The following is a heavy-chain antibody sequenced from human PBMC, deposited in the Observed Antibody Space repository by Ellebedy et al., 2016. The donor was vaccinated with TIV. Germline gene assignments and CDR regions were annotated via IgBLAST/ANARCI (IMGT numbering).Heavy chain of an antibody. CDR3: ARVGNYYGGNPSYYFDY. D-gene: IGHD4-23*01. CDR1: GYTFTAYY. Sequence: AASVKVSCKASGYTFTAYYMHWVRQAPGQGLEWMGWINPNSGSTIYAQKFQGRVTMTRDTSISTAYMELSSLRSEDTAVYYCARVGNYYGGNPSYYFDYWGQGTLVTVSS. CDR2: INPNSGST. V-gene: IGHV1-2*02. J-gene: IGHJ4*02.